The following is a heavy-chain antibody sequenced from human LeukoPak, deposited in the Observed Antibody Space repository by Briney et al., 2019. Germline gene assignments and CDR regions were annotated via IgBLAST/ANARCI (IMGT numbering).Heavy chain of an antibody. CDR1: GFPFSSYA. D-gene: IGHD5-18*01. Sequence: GGSLRLSCAAPGFPFSSYAMSWVRQAPGKGMEWVSAISGSGGSTYYADSVKGRFTISRDNSKNTLYLQMNSLRAEDTAVYYCAKMSPSYGTWYWGQGTLVTVSS. J-gene: IGHJ4*02. CDR3: AKMSPSYGTWY. V-gene: IGHV3-23*01. CDR2: ISGSGGST.